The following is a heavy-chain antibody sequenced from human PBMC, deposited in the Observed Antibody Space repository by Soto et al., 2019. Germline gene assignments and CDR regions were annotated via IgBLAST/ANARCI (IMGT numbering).Heavy chain of an antibody. CDR2: IYYSGST. D-gene: IGHD2-2*01. CDR3: ARHVGLQWAIVVVPAAMIYWFDP. J-gene: IGHJ5*02. Sequence: QLQLQESGPGLVKPSETLSLTCTVSGGSISSSSYYWGWIRQPPGKGLEWIGSIYYSGSTYYNPSLKSRVTISVDTSKNQFSLKLSSVTAADTAVYYCARHVGLQWAIVVVPAAMIYWFDPWGQGTLVTVSS. V-gene: IGHV4-39*01. CDR1: GGSISSSSYY.